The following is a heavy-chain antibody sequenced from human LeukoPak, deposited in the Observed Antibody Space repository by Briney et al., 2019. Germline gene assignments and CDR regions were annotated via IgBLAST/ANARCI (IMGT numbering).Heavy chain of an antibody. J-gene: IGHJ3*01. CDR1: GYTFTGYY. CDR2: INPNSGGT. Sequence: ASVKVSCKASGYTFTGYYIHWVRLAPGQGVEWMGWINPNSGGTNYAQKFQGRVTMTRDTSISTAYMELSRLRSDDTAVYYCARGFMITFGGVHDAFDVWGQGTMVTVSS. D-gene: IGHD3-16*01. CDR3: ARGFMITFGGVHDAFDV. V-gene: IGHV1-2*02.